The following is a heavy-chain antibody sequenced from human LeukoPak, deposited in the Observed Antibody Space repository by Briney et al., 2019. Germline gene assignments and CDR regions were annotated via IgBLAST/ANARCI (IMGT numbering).Heavy chain of an antibody. CDR2: INERGSET. V-gene: IGHV3-7*01. CDR3: AKDYSFSNFN. J-gene: IGHJ4*02. Sequence: PGGSLRLPCAASGFVFSNHWMTWVRQAPGKGLEWVANINERGSETYYADHVKGRFTISRDNTKKSLFLQLNSLGVEDTATYYCAKDYSFSNFNWGQGALVTVSS. D-gene: IGHD2-15*01. CDR1: GFVFSNHW.